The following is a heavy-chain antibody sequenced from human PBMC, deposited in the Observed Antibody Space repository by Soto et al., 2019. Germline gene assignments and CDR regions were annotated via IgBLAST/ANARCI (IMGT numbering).Heavy chain of an antibody. D-gene: IGHD6-19*01. CDR3: AKGSSSGWGGNWFDP. CDR2: ISGSGGST. J-gene: IGHJ5*02. Sequence: PGGSLRLSCAASGFTFSSYAMSWVRQAPGKGPEWVSAISGSGGSTYYADSVKGRFTISRDNSKNTLYLQMNSLRAEDTAVYYCAKGSSSGWGGNWFDPWGQGTLVTVS. V-gene: IGHV3-23*01. CDR1: GFTFSSYA.